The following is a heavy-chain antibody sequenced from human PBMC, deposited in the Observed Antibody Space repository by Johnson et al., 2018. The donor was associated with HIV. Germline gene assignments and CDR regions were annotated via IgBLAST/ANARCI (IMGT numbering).Heavy chain of an antibody. CDR3: ARTRQGAFDI. J-gene: IGHJ3*02. CDR1: GFTFSSYA. D-gene: IGHD1-14*01. CDR2: IYSGGGT. V-gene: IGHV3-NL1*01. Sequence: QVRLVESGGGVVQPVRSLRLSCAASGFTFSSYAMHWVRQAPGKGLEWVSVIYSGGGTYYEDSVKGRFTISRDNSKNTLYLQMNSLRPQDTAVYYCARTRQGAFDIWGQGTMVTVSS.